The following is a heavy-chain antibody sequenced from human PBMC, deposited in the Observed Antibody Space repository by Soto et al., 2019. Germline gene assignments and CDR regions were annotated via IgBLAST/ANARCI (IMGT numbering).Heavy chain of an antibody. CDR2: ISYDGSNK. D-gene: IGHD2-2*01. V-gene: IGHV3-30-3*01. Sequence: QVQLVESGGGVVQPGRSLRLSCVASGFTFSSYAMHWVRQAPGKGLEWVAVISYDGSNKYYADSVKGRFTISRDNSKNTLYLQMNSLRAEDTAVYYCARDGIVLVPAAMRPRVWGQGTLVTVSS. J-gene: IGHJ4*02. CDR1: GFTFSSYA. CDR3: ARDGIVLVPAAMRPRV.